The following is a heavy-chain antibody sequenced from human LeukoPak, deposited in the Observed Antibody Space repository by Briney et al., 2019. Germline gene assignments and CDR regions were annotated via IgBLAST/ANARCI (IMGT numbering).Heavy chain of an antibody. Sequence: GESLKISCKGSRYSFTSYWIGWVRQMPGKGPEWMGIIYPGDSDTRYSPSFQGQVTISADESISTAYLQWSSLKASDTAMYYCARQKDSSSWSRYYYGMDVWGQGTTVTVSS. CDR3: ARQKDSSSWSRYYYGMDV. D-gene: IGHD6-13*01. CDR2: IYPGDSDT. J-gene: IGHJ6*02. CDR1: RYSFTSYW. V-gene: IGHV5-51*01.